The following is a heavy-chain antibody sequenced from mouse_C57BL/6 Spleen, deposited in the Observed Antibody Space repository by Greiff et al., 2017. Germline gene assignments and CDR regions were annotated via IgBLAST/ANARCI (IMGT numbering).Heavy chain of an antibody. Sequence: VKLMESGPGLVQPSQSLSITCTVSGFSLTSYGVHWVRQSPGKGLEWLGVIWRGGSTDYNAAFMSRLSITKDNSKSQVFLKMNSRQADDTAIYYCAKYWYGGGYAMDYWGQGTSVTVSS. CDR1: GFSLTSYG. V-gene: IGHV2-5*01. J-gene: IGHJ4*01. D-gene: IGHD2-14*01. CDR3: AKYWYGGGYAMDY. CDR2: IWRGGST.